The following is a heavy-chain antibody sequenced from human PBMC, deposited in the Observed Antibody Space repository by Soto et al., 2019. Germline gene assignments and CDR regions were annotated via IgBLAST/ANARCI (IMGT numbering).Heavy chain of an antibody. CDR3: TKARLWGGDGYNSYYYNAMDV. J-gene: IGHJ6*02. CDR1: GFTFDDYA. V-gene: IGHV3-9*01. D-gene: IGHD3-16*01. CDR2: ISWNSGRI. Sequence: EMQLVESGGGLVQPGMSLRLSCAASGFTFDDYAMYWVRQVPGKRLEWVSGISWNSGRIGYADSVKGRFTISRDNAKNSLYLQMNRLSPEDTALYYCTKARLWGGDGYNSYYYNAMDVWGQGTTVTVSS.